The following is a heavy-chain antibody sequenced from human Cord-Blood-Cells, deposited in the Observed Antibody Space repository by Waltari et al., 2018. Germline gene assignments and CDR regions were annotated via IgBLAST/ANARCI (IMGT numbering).Heavy chain of an antibody. Sequence: QVQLVESGGGVVQPGRSLRLSCAASGFTFSSYAIHWVRQAPGKGLEWGAVISYDRSNKYYADSVKGRFTVSKENSKNTLYLQMNSLRAEDTAVYYCARDKGIDYWGQGTLVTVSS. J-gene: IGHJ4*02. V-gene: IGHV3-30*04. CDR3: ARDKGIDY. CDR1: GFTFSSYA. CDR2: ISYDRSNK.